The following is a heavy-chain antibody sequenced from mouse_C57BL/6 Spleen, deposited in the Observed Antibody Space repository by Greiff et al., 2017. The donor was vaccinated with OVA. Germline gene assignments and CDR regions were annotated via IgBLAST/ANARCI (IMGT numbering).Heavy chain of an antibody. Sequence: QVQLQQSGAELARPGASVKMSCKASGYTFTSYTMHWVKQRPGQGLEWIGYINPSSGYTKYNQKFKDKATLTADKSSSTAYMQLSSLTSEDSAVYYCARESSGYGDFDYWGQGTTLTVSS. V-gene: IGHV1-4*01. J-gene: IGHJ2*01. CDR1: GYTFTSYT. CDR3: ARESSGYGDFDY. D-gene: IGHD3-2*02. CDR2: INPSSGYT.